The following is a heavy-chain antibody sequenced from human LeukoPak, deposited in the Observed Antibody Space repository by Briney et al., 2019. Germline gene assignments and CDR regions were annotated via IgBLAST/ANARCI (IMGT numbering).Heavy chain of an antibody. CDR3: ARDLSGTYMVDY. Sequence: GGSLRLSCAVSGFAFNSYAMHWVRQAPGEGLEWEAFISHDGSAQSYADSVKGRFTISRDNSKNTLYLQVNSLRPEDTAVYYCARDLSGTYMVDYWGQGTLVTVSS. J-gene: IGHJ4*02. CDR2: ISHDGSAQ. CDR1: GFAFNSYA. V-gene: IGHV3-30-3*01. D-gene: IGHD1-26*01.